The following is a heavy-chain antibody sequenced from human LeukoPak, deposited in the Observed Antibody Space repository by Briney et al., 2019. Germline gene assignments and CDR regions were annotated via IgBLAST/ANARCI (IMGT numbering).Heavy chain of an antibody. D-gene: IGHD5-24*01. J-gene: IGHJ4*02. CDR1: GFTFCSYA. CDR2: I. Sequence: GGSLRLSWAASGFTFCSYAMSWVRQAPGKGLEWVSAIKGRFTISRDNSKNTLYLQMNSLRAEDTAVYYCAKGGVDGYQGTYDYWGQGTLVTVSS. CDR3: AKGGVDGYQGTYDY. V-gene: IGHV3-23*01.